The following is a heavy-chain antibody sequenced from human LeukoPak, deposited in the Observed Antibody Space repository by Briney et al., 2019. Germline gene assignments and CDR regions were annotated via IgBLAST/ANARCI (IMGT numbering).Heavy chain of an antibody. Sequence: SETLSLTCADSGYSISSGYYWGWIRQPPGKGLEWIGSIYHSGSTYYNPSLKSRVTISVDTSKNQFSLKLSSVTAADTAVYYCARTPTVTTRAGGFDYWGQGTLVTVSS. J-gene: IGHJ4*02. CDR1: GYSISSGYY. D-gene: IGHD4-17*01. CDR2: IYHSGST. V-gene: IGHV4-38-2*01. CDR3: ARTPTVTTRAGGFDY.